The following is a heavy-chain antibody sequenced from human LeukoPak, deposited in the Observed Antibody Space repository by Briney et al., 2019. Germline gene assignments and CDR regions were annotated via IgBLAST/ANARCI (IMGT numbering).Heavy chain of an antibody. J-gene: IGHJ4*02. CDR3: AHEMVATLDY. CDR1: GLSLTPSGGA. Sequence: SGPTLVNPTQTLTLTCNFSGLSLTPSGGAVGWIRQPPGKALEWLALIYWVDDKRYSPSLKSRLTITKDTSKNQVVLTMTNMDPVDTATYYCAHEMVATLDYWGQGTLVTVSS. D-gene: IGHD5-12*01. CDR2: IYWVDDK. V-gene: IGHV2-5*02.